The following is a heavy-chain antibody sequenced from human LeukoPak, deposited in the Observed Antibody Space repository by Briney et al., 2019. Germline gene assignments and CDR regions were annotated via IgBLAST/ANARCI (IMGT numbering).Heavy chain of an antibody. D-gene: IGHD3-16*01. Sequence: GGSLRLSCAASGFTFSSYWMNWASQAPGKGLEWVASINHNGNVNYYVDSVKGRFTISRDNAKNSLYLEMSNLRAEDTAVYFCARGGGLDVWGQGATVTVSS. CDR1: GFTFSSYW. V-gene: IGHV3-7*03. CDR2: INHNGNVN. CDR3: ARGGGLDV. J-gene: IGHJ6*02.